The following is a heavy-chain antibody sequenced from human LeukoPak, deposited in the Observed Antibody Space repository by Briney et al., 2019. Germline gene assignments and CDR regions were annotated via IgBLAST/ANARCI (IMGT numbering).Heavy chain of an antibody. CDR3: TTDAARMAVAGTGGY. V-gene: IGHV3-15*01. CDR1: GFTFSNAW. D-gene: IGHD6-19*01. J-gene: IGHJ4*02. CDR2: IKSKTDGGTT. Sequence: PGGSLRLSCAASGFTFSNAWMSWVRQAPGKGLEWVGRIKSKTDGGTTDYVAPVKGRFTISRDDSKNTLYLQMNSLKTEDTAVYYCTTDAARMAVAGTGGYWGQGTLVTVSS.